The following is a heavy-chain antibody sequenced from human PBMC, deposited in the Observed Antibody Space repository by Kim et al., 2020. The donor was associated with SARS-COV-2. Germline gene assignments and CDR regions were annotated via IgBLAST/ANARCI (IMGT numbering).Heavy chain of an antibody. D-gene: IGHD4-17*01. CDR1: GFTFSSYS. V-gene: IGHV3-21*01. CDR3: AREGGHDYGDYLEI. CDR2: ISSSSSYI. Sequence: GGSLRLSCAASGFTFSSYSMNWVRQAPGKGLEWVSSISSSSSYIYYADSVKGRFTISRDNAKNSLYLQMNSLRAEDTAVYYCAREGGHDYGDYLEIWGQGKMVPVSS. J-gene: IGHJ3*02.